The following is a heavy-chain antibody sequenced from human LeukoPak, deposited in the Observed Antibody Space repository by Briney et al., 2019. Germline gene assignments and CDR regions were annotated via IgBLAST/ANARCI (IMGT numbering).Heavy chain of an antibody. V-gene: IGHV1-2*02. J-gene: IGHJ4*02. CDR1: GYTFTGYY. D-gene: IGHD5-18*01. CDR2: INPNSGGT. CDR3: ARGGWSGYSYGSEPEKYFDY. Sequence: ASVKVSCKASGYTFTGYYIHWMRQAPGQGLEWMGWINPNSGGTNDAQKFQGRVTMTTDTSISTAYMELSRLRSDDTALYYCARGGWSGYSYGSEPEKYFDYWGQGILVTVSS.